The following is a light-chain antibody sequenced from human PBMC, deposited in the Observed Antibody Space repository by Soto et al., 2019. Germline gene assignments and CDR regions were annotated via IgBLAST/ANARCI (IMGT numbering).Light chain of an antibody. J-gene: IGKJ1*01. CDR3: QKYDSAPRT. V-gene: IGKV1-27*01. CDR1: HVINND. Sequence: DIQMTQSPSSLSASVGDRVTISCRASHVINNDLAWFQQKPGKVTQLLIYAASTLRSGVTSRCSGSGSGTDFTLTISSLQAEDVAIYYCQKYDSAPRTFGPGTKVDIK. CDR2: AAS.